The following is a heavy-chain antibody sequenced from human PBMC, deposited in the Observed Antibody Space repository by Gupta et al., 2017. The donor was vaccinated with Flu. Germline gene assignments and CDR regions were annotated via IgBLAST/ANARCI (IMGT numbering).Heavy chain of an antibody. D-gene: IGHD3-22*01. V-gene: IGHV3-48*01. Sequence: MNWGRQAPGKGLEWASNIRSSSSTRYDADSVKGRFTISRDNAKNSLYLQMNSLRAEDTAVYYCARGSTDSSGYSHYYGIDVWGQGTTVTVSS. CDR3: ARGSTDSSGYSHYYGIDV. CDR2: IRSSSSTR. J-gene: IGHJ6*02.